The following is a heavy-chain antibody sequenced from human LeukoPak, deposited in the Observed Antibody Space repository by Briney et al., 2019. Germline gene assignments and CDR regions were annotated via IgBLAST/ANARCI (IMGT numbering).Heavy chain of an antibody. D-gene: IGHD1-26*01. CDR2: IRYDGSNK. CDR1: GFTFSSYG. CDR3: AKDGLGSGSYLIYLY. V-gene: IGHV3-30*02. J-gene: IGHJ4*02. Sequence: AGSLRLSCAASGFTFSSYGMHWVRQAPGQGLEWVAFIRYDGSNKYYADSVKGRFTISRDNSKNTLYLQMNSLRAEDTAVYYCAKDGLGSGSYLIYLYWGQGPLDSVSS.